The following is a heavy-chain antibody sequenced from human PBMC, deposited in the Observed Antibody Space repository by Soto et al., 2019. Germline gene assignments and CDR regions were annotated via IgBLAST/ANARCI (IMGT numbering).Heavy chain of an antibody. CDR2: INHSGST. D-gene: IGHD3-10*01. V-gene: IGHV4-34*01. CDR3: ARRPNLKNSLGP. J-gene: IGHJ5*02. Sequence: QVQLQQWGAGLLKPSETLSLTCAVYGGSFSGYYWSWIRQPPGKGLEWIGEINHSGSTNYNPSLKRRVTLSVDTSKNQFSLKLSSVTAADTAVYYCARRPNLKNSLGPWGQGTLVTVSS. CDR1: GGSFSGYY.